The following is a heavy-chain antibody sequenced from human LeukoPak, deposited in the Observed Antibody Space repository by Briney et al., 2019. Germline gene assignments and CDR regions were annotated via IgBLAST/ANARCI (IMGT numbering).Heavy chain of an antibody. CDR3: AKDMSGGSRGYYDY. CDR2: ISWISGSI. J-gene: IGHJ4*02. V-gene: IGHV3-9*03. Sequence: PGRSLRLSCAASGFNFDDYVMHWVRQAPGKGLAWVSGISWISGSIGYADSVKGRFTISRDNAKNSLYLQMNSLRAEDMALYYCAKDMSGGSRGYYDYWGQGTLVTVSS. D-gene: IGHD3-22*01. CDR1: GFNFDDYV.